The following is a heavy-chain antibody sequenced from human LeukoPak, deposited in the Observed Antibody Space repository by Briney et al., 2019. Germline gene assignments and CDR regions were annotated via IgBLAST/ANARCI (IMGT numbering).Heavy chain of an antibody. CDR1: GYTFTGYY. D-gene: IGHD6-19*01. V-gene: IGHV1-2*02. Sequence: ASVKVSCKASGYTFTGYYMHWVRQAPGQGLEWMGWINPNSGGTNYAQKFQGRVTMTRDTSISTAYMELSRLRSDDTAVYYCARDRDRSGWLSSWGQGTLVTVSS. CDR3: ARDRDRSGWLSS. CDR2: INPNSGGT. J-gene: IGHJ4*02.